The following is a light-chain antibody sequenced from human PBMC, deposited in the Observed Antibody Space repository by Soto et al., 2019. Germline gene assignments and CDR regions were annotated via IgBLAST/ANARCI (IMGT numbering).Light chain of an antibody. J-gene: IGKJ1*01. V-gene: IGKV4-1*01. Sequence: DIVMTQSPDSLAVSVGETATINCKSSQSLFYSSNNKNYLAWYQLKPGLPPKQLIYLASTRQVGVPDRIRGSGSGTDFTLTISSLEAEDVAVYYCQQYYSTPPTLGQGTKVEVK. CDR2: LAS. CDR1: QSLFYSSNNKNY. CDR3: QQYYSTPPT.